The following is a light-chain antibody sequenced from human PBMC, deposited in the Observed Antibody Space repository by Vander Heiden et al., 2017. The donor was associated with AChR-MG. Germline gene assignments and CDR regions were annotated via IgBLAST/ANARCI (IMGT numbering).Light chain of an antibody. CDR3: RQALQTPYT. CDR2: LGS. J-gene: IGKJ2*01. V-gene: IGKV2-28*01. Sequence: DIVMTQSPLSLPVTPGEPASISCTSSHSLQHSTGHNYLDWYSQKPGQSPQILIYLGSNRAPGVPDRFSGSGSGTHFTLKISRVEAEDVGVYYCRQALQTPYTFGQGTKLEIK. CDR1: HSLQHSTGHNY.